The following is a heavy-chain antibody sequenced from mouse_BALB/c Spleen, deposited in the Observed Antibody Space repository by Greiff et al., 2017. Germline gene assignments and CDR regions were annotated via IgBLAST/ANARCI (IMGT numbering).Heavy chain of an antibody. J-gene: IGHJ2*01. D-gene: IGHD2-4*01. CDR2: ISSGGST. CDR3: ARGEIYYDYFFDY. CDR1: GFTFSSYA. V-gene: IGHV5-6-5*01. Sequence: EVQLVESGGGLVKPGGSLKLSCAASGFTFSSYAMSWVRQTPEKRLEWVASISSGGSTYYPDSVKGRFTISRDNARNILYLQMSSLRSEDTAMYYCARGEIYYDYFFDYWGQGTTLTVSS.